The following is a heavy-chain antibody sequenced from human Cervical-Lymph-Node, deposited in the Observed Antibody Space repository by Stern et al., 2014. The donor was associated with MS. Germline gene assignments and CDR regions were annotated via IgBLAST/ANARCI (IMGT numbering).Heavy chain of an antibody. CDR1: GGSISSGGYY. D-gene: IGHD6-6*01. Sequence: QLQLQESGPGLVKPSQTLSLTCTVSGGSISSGGYYWSWIRQHPGKGLEWIGYIYYSGSTYYNPSLKSRVTISVDTSKNQFSLKLSSVTAADTAVYYCARGIAARRFWFDPWGQGTLVTVSS. V-gene: IGHV4-31*03. CDR2: IYYSGST. J-gene: IGHJ5*02. CDR3: ARGIAARRFWFDP.